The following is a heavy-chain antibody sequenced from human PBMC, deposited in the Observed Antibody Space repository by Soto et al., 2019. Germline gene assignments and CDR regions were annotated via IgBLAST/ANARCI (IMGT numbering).Heavy chain of an antibody. J-gene: IGHJ5*01. CDR2: VKEDGSEL. V-gene: IGHV3-7*01. CDR1: GFNVMSYW. D-gene: IGHD2-2*01. CDR3: ARDPSEGRVGNWFES. Sequence: VGSLRLSCAVSGFNVMSYWMSWVRQAPGKGLEWVASVKEDGSELYYLHSVKGRFSTSRDNAKNILYLEMYALRTEDTAVYYCARDPSEGRVGNWFESWGQGTLVTVSS.